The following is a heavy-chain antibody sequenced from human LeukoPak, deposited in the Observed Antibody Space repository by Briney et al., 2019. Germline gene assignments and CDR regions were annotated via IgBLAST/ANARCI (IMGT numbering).Heavy chain of an antibody. CDR1: GFTFGDYA. J-gene: IGHJ4*02. CDR3: TTDYMDTAMDYYFDY. CDR2: IRSKAYGGTT. D-gene: IGHD5-18*01. V-gene: IGHV3-49*04. Sequence: GGSLRLSCTASGFTFGDYAMSWVRQAPGKGLEWVGFIRSKAYGGTTEYAASVKGRFTISRDDSKSIAYLQMNSLKTEDTAVYYCTTDYMDTAMDYYFDYWGQGTLVTVSS.